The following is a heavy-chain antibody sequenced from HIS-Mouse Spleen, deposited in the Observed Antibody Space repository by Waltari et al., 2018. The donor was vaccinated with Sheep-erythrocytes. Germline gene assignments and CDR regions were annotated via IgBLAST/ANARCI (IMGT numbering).Heavy chain of an antibody. J-gene: IGHJ3*02. Sequence: QVQLQESGPGLVKPSQTLSLTCTVSGGSISSGGYYWSWIRQHPVKGLEWIGYIYYSGSTYYNPSLKSRVTISVDTSKNQFSLKLSSVTAADTAVYYCARETGIAASKRAFDIWGQGTMVTVSS. CDR3: ARETGIAASKRAFDI. D-gene: IGHD6-13*01. V-gene: IGHV4-31*03. CDR1: GGSISSGGYY. CDR2: IYYSGST.